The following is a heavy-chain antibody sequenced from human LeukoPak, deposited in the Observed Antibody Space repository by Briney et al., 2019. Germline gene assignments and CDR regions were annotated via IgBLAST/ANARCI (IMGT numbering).Heavy chain of an antibody. CDR3: GRTSEGYFDL. J-gene: IGHJ2*01. CDR1: GDSVSSNSAA. V-gene: IGHV6-1*01. Sequence: SQTLSLTCAISGDSVSSNSAAWNWIRRSPSRGLEWLGRTYYRSKWYNEYAVSVKSRITINPDTSKNQFSLHLNSMTPEDTAVYYCGRTSEGYFDLWGRGTLVTVSS. CDR2: TYYRSKWYN.